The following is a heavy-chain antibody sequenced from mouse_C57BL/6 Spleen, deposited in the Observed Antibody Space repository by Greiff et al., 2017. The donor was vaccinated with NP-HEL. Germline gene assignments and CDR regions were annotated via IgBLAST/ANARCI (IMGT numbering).Heavy chain of an antibody. Sequence: QVQLKQSGPELVKPGASVKISCKASGYAFSSSWMNWVKQRPGKGLEWIGRIYPGDGDTNYNGKFKGKATLTADKSSSTAYMQLSSLTSEDSAVYFCARRGDYGNCFDYWGQGTTLTVSS. CDR2: IYPGDGDT. CDR1: GYAFSSSW. V-gene: IGHV1-82*01. J-gene: IGHJ2*01. CDR3: ARRGDYGNCFDY. D-gene: IGHD2-1*01.